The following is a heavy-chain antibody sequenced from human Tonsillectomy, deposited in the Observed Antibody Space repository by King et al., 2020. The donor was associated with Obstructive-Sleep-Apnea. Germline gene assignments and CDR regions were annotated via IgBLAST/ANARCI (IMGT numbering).Heavy chain of an antibody. D-gene: IGHD1-1*01. CDR3: AKDQSGTSLLIGYFDY. Sequence: QLVQYGGGLVQPGRSLRLSCAASGFTFDDYAMHWVRQVPGRGLEWVSGISWNSDNIDYADSVRGRFTISRDNAKNSLFLQMSSLRPEDTALYYCAKDQSGTSLLIGYFDYWGQGTLVTVSS. CDR1: GFTFDDYA. J-gene: IGHJ4*02. V-gene: IGHV3-9*01. CDR2: ISWNSDNI.